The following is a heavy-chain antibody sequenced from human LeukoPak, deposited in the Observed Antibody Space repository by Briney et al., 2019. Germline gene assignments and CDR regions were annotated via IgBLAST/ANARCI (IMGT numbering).Heavy chain of an antibody. V-gene: IGHV4-34*01. CDR2: INHSGST. CDR1: GGSISTYY. J-gene: IGHJ6*03. Sequence: SETLSLTCTVSGGSISTYYWSWIRQPPGKGLEWIGEINHSGSTNYNPSLESRVTISVDTSKNQFSLKLSSVTAADTAVYYCARRYCSGGSCYSRYYYYYCMDVWGKGTTVTISS. D-gene: IGHD2-15*01. CDR3: ARRYCSGGSCYSRYYYYYCMDV.